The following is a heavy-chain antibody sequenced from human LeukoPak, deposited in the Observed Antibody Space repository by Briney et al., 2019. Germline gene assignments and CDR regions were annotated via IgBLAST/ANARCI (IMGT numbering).Heavy chain of an antibody. Sequence: GGSPRLSCAASGFTFSSYAMHWVRQAPGKGLEWVAVISYDGSNKYYADSVKGRFTISRDNSKNTLYLQMNSLRAEDTAVYYCARDEIGYSGSCRHWGQGTLVTVSS. D-gene: IGHD5-12*01. V-gene: IGHV3-30-3*01. J-gene: IGHJ4*02. CDR1: GFTFSSYA. CDR3: ARDEIGYSGSCRH. CDR2: ISYDGSNK.